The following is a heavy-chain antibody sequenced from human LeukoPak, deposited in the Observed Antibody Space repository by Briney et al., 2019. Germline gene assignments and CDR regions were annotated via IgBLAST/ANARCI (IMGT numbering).Heavy chain of an antibody. CDR2: ISSSSSYI. V-gene: IGHV3-21*01. D-gene: IGHD6-6*01. CDR3: ASEYSPNY. Sequence: GGSLRLSCAASGFTFSSYNMNWVRQAPGKGLEWISSISSSSSYIYYADSLKGRFTISRDNAKNSLYLQMNSLRAEDTAVYYCASEYSPNYWGQGTLVTVSS. J-gene: IGHJ4*02. CDR1: GFTFSSYN.